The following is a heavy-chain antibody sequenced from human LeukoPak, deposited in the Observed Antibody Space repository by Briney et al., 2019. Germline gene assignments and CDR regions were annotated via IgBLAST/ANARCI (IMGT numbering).Heavy chain of an antibody. V-gene: IGHV3-23*01. Sequence: PGGSLRLSCAASGFTFSSYAMSWVGQAPGKGLEWVSAVCGSGGSTYYADSVKGRFTISRDNSKNMLYLQMNSLRAEDTAVYYCAKGSGGSCFSPLDYWGRRTLVTVSS. J-gene: IGHJ4*02. D-gene: IGHD2-15*01. CDR3: AKGSGGSCFSPLDY. CDR2: VCGSGGST. CDR1: GFTFSSYA.